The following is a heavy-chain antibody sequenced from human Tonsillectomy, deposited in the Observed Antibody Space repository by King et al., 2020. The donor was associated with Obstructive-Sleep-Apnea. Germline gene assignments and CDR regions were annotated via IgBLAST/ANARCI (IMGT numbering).Heavy chain of an antibody. Sequence: QLQESGPGLVKPSETLSLTCTVSGGPISSSSYYWGWIRQPPGKGLEWIGSIYYSGSTYYNPSLKSRVTISVDTSKNQFSLKLSSVTAADTAVYYCATFSSPTIFGVVIAHSWFDPWGQGTLVTVSS. CDR3: ATFSSPTIFGVVIAHSWFDP. D-gene: IGHD3-3*01. CDR1: GGPISSSSYY. J-gene: IGHJ5*02. V-gene: IGHV4-39*07. CDR2: IYYSGST.